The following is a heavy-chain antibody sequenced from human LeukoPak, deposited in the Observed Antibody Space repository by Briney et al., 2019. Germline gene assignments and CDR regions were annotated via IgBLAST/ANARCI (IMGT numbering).Heavy chain of an antibody. Sequence: PGGSLRLSCTASGLSFSGQWMNWVRQSPGQGLEWVANIKYDGSEKYYVDSVKGRFTISREDAKNSLSLQMDSVRPEDTAVYYCAFSYNFKYWGQGTLVIVSS. V-gene: IGHV3-7*01. CDR3: AFSYNFKY. CDR2: IKYDGSEK. D-gene: IGHD5-18*01. J-gene: IGHJ4*02. CDR1: GLSFSGQW.